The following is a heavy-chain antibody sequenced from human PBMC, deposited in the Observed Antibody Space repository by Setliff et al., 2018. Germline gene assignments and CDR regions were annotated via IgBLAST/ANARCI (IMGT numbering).Heavy chain of an antibody. CDR1: GNTFTGYY. Sequence: GASVKVSCKAAGNTFTGYYIHWLRQAPGQGLEWMGCINPNSGDTTFAQKFQGRVTITRDTSNSTGYMDLSRLTSDDTAVYYCARDRKEVVISPSQAAFDIWGQGTMVTVSS. CDR2: INPNSGDT. J-gene: IGHJ3*02. V-gene: IGHV1-2*02. D-gene: IGHD3-22*01. CDR3: ARDRKEVVISPSQAAFDI.